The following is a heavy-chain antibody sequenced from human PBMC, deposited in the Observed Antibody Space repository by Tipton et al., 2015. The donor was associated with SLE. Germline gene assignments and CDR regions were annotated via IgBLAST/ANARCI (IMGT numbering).Heavy chain of an antibody. Sequence: SLRLSCAASGFTFSSYSMNWVRQAPGKGLEWVAFIHYSGSNRYYADSVKGRFTISRDNSRNTVYLQMNSLRAEDTAVYYCAKDPRAGDGDGVWGKGTTVTVSS. J-gene: IGHJ6*04. D-gene: IGHD7-27*01. CDR1: GFTFSSYS. V-gene: IGHV3-30*02. CDR2: IHYSGSNR. CDR3: AKDPRAGDGDGV.